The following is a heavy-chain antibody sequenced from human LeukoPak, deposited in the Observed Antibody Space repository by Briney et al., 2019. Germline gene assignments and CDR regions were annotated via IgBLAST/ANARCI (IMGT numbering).Heavy chain of an antibody. CDR2: ISGSGGST. V-gene: IGHV3-23*01. CDR3: AKVGAYDFWSGYYGY. J-gene: IGHJ4*02. Sequence: GGSLRPSCAASGFTFSSYAMSWVRQAPGKGLEWVSAISGSGGSTYYADSVKGRFTISRDNSKDTLYLQMNSLRAEDTAVYYCAKVGAYDFWSGYYGYWGQGTLVTVSS. CDR1: GFTFSSYA. D-gene: IGHD3-3*01.